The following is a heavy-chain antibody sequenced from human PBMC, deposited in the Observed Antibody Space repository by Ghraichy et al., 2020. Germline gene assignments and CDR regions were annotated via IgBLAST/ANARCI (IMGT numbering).Heavy chain of an antibody. V-gene: IGHV3-7*03. CDR2: IKQDGSEK. Sequence: ESLNISCEASGFTLSSYWMNWVRQAPGKGLEWVANIKQDGSEKNYVDSVKGRFIISRDNAKNSLHLQMSSLRAEDTALYYCAYSTMSAGCWGQGTLVTVSS. J-gene: IGHJ4*02. CDR1: GFTLSSYW. D-gene: IGHD2-2*01. CDR3: AYSTMSAGC.